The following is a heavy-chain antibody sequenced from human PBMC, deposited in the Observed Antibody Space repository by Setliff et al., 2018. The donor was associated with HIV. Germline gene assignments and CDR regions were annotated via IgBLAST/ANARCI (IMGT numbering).Heavy chain of an antibody. J-gene: IGHJ3*02. Sequence: GASVKVSCKASGGSFGSFAISWVRQAPGQGLEWMGWISTSNGNTDYAQNLQGRVTMTTDTSTSIAYMELSSLRFDDTAVYYCARDGGYSVHQWFGDAFDIWGQGTMVTVSS. V-gene: IGHV1-18*01. CDR2: ISTSNGNT. CDR1: GGSFGSFA. D-gene: IGHD5-12*01. CDR3: ARDGGYSVHQWFGDAFDI.